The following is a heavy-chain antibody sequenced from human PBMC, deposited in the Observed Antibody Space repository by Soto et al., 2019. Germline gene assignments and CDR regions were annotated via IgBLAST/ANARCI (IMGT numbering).Heavy chain of an antibody. CDR3: AKDRDPDGIWTFDS. D-gene: IGHD3-9*01. J-gene: IGHJ5*01. V-gene: IGHV3-7*04. CDR2: IKQDGSEK. CDR1: GFTFSSYW. Sequence: GGSLRLSCAASGFTFSSYWMSWVRQAPGKGLEWVANIKQDGSEKYYVDSVKGRFTISRDNAKNSLYLQMNSLRAEDTAVYYCAKDRDPDGIWTFDSWGQGTLVTVSS.